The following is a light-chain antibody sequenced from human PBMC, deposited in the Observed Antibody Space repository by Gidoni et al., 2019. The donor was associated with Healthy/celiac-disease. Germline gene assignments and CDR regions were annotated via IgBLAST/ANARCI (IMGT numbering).Light chain of an antibody. CDR3: QSYDSSLSGYV. V-gene: IGLV1-40*01. CDR1: SSNIGAGYD. CDR2: GNN. Sequence: QSVLTQPPSVSGAPGQRVTIPCTGGSSNIGAGYDVHWYQQPPGTAPKLLIYGNNNRPSGVPDRFSGSKSGTSASLAITGLQAEDEADYYCQSYDSSLSGYVFGTGTKVTVL. J-gene: IGLJ1*01.